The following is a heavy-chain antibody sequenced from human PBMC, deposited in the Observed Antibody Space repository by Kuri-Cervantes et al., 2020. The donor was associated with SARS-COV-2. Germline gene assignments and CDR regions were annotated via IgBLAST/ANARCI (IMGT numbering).Heavy chain of an antibody. Sequence: LRLSCAVSGYSISSSNWWGWIRQPPGKGLAWIGYIYYSGSTYYNPSLKSRVTISVDTSKNQFSLKLSSVAAADTAVYYCARVGRAGPFDYWGQGTLVTVSS. CDR2: IYYSGST. V-gene: IGHV4-28*03. CDR3: ARVGRAGPFDY. CDR1: GYSISSSNW. J-gene: IGHJ4*02. D-gene: IGHD6-13*01.